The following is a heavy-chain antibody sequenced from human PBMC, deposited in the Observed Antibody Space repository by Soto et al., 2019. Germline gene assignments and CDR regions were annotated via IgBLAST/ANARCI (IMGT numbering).Heavy chain of an antibody. V-gene: IGHV3-53*01. Sequence: PGGSLRLSCAASGFTVSSNYMSWVRQAPGKGLEGGSVIYSGGSTYYADSVKGRFTISRDNSKNPLYLQMNSLRAEDTAVYYCVSWPPRAPFDYWGQGTLVTVSS. CDR1: GFTVSSNY. J-gene: IGHJ4*02. CDR3: VSWPPRAPFDY. CDR2: IYSGGST.